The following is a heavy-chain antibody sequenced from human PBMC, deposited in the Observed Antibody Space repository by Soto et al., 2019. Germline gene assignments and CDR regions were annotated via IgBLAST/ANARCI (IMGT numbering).Heavy chain of an antibody. D-gene: IGHD3-3*01. Sequence: GESLKISCKGSGYSFTSYWISWVRQMPGKGLEWMGRIDPSDSYTNYSPSFQGHVTISADKSISTAYLQWSSLKASDTAMYYCARQEDITIFGVVPRDNWFDPWGQGTLVTVSS. J-gene: IGHJ5*02. CDR3: ARQEDITIFGVVPRDNWFDP. CDR1: GYSFTSYW. V-gene: IGHV5-10-1*01. CDR2: IDPSDSYT.